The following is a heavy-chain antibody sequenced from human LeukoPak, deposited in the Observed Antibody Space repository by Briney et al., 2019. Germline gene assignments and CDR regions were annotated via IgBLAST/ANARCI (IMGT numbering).Heavy chain of an antibody. V-gene: IGHV4-30-2*01. CDR3: AREGGGDGMDV. Sequence: SQTLSLTCAVSGGSISSGGYSWSWIRQPPGKGLEWIGYIYHSGSTYYNPSLKSRVTISVDRSKNQFSLKLSSVTAVDTAVYYCAREGGGDGMDVWGKGTTVTVSS. CDR1: GGSISSGGYS. CDR2: IYHSGST. J-gene: IGHJ6*04.